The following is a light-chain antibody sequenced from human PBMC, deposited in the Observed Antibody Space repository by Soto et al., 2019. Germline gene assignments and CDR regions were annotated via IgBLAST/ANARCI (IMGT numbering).Light chain of an antibody. Sequence: DIQMTQSPSTLSASVGDRVTITCRASQSISTRLAWYQQKPGQAPKLLIYDASSLESGVPSRFSGSGSGTDFTLTISSLQPDDFATYYCQQFTSSSPDTFGQGTQLDIK. CDR3: QQFTSSSPDT. V-gene: IGKV1-5*01. CDR1: QSISTR. CDR2: DAS. J-gene: IGKJ2*01.